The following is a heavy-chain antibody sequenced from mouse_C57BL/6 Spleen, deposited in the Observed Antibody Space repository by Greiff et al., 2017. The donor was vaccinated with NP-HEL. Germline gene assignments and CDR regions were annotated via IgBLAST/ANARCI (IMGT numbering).Heavy chain of an antibody. CDR1: GYTFTSYW. D-gene: IGHD1-1*01. V-gene: IGHV1-53*01. CDR2: INPSNGGT. J-gene: IGHJ2*01. Sequence: QVQLQQPGTELVKPGASVKLSCKASGYTFTSYWMHWVKQRPGQGLEWIGNINPSNGGTNYNEKFKSKATLTVDKSSSTAYMQLSSLTSEESAVYYCARSGGSRRYYFDYWGQGTTLTVSS. CDR3: ARSGGSRRYYFDY.